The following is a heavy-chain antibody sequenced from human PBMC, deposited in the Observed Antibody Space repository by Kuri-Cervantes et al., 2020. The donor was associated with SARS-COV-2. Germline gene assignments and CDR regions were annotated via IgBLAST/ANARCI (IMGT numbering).Heavy chain of an antibody. Sequence: GSLRLSCTVYGGSFSGYYWSWIRQPPGKGLEWIGEINHSGSTNYNPSLKSRVPISVDTSKNQFSLKLSSVTAADTAVYYCARGGMVRFLDYWGQGTLVTVSS. CDR3: ARGGMVRFLDY. CDR2: INHSGST. D-gene: IGHD3-3*01. V-gene: IGHV4-34*01. J-gene: IGHJ4*02. CDR1: GGSFSGYY.